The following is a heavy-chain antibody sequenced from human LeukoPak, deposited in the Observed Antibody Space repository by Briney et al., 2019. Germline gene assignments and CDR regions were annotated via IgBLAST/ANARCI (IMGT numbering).Heavy chain of an antibody. J-gene: IGHJ4*02. D-gene: IGHD5-24*01. V-gene: IGHV3-53*01. CDR2: IYSGGST. Sequence: TGGSLRLSCAASGFTVSSNYMSWVRQAPGKGLEWVSVIYSGGSTYYADSVKGRFTISRDNSKNTLYLQMNSLRAEDKAVYYCARDADGYYNFDYWGQGTLVTVSS. CDR3: ARDADGYYNFDY. CDR1: GFTVSSNY.